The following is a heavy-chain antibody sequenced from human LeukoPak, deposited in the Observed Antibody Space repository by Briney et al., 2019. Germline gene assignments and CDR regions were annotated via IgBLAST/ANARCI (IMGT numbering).Heavy chain of an antibody. CDR3: ARDLNRVPHT. D-gene: IGHD1-14*01. V-gene: IGHV1-69*04. Sequence: ASVKVSCKASGGTFSSYAISWVRQAPGQGLEWMGRIIPILGIANYAQKFQGRVTITADKSTSTAYMELSSLRSDDTAVYYCARDLNRVPHTWGQGTLVTVSS. J-gene: IGHJ5*02. CDR1: GGTFSSYA. CDR2: IIPILGIA.